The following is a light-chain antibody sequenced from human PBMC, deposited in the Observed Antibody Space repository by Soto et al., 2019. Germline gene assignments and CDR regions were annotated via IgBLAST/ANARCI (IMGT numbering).Light chain of an antibody. Sequence: QSVLTQPPSASGTPGQRVTISCSGSSSNIGSNTVNWYQQLPGTAPKLLIYSNNQRPSGVPDRFSASKSGTSASLAISGLQSEDEADYYCAAWDDSLNRVVFGGGTKLTVL. J-gene: IGLJ2*01. CDR3: AAWDDSLNRVV. CDR2: SNN. V-gene: IGLV1-44*01. CDR1: SSNIGSNT.